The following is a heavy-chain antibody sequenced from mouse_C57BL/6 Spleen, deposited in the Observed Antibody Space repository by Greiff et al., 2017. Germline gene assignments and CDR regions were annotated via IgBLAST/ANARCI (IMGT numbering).Heavy chain of an antibody. CDR3: ARGGLRGGSWFAY. CDR1: GYTFTDYS. CDR2: INPNNGGT. Sequence: EVQLLQSGPELVKPGASVKISCKASGYTFTDYSMNWVKQSPGKSLEWIGDINPNNGGTSYNQKFKGKATLTVDKSSSTAYMELRSLTSEDSAVYYCARGGLRGGSWFAYWGQGTLVTVSA. V-gene: IGHV1-26*01. J-gene: IGHJ3*01. D-gene: IGHD2-4*01.